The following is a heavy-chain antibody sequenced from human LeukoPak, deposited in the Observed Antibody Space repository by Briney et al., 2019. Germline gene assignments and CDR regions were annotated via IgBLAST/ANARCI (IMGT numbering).Heavy chain of an antibody. D-gene: IGHD3-10*01. Sequence: GGSLRLSCAASGFTLSNTWMNCFRQAPGKGLEWVGRIQSKTDGGTTEYAAPVKGRFTISRDDSKTTLYLQMNSLKTEDTAVYYCATLTVRGVINIWGQGTLVTVSS. CDR2: IQSKTDGGTT. J-gene: IGHJ4*02. CDR1: GFTLSNTW. CDR3: ATLTVRGVINI. V-gene: IGHV3-15*01.